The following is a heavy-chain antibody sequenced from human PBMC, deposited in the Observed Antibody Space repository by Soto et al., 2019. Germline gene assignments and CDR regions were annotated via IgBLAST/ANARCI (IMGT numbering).Heavy chain of an antibody. J-gene: IGHJ6*03. V-gene: IGHV4-59*01. CDR3: ARGVGFWSGYWVYYYMDV. Sequence: SETLSLTCTVSGYSISSYYWSWIRQPPGKGLEWIGYIYYSGSTNYNPSLKSRVNISVDTSKNQFSLKLSSVTAADTAMYSCARGVGFWSGYWVYYYMDVWGKGTTVTVSS. CDR1: GYSISSYY. D-gene: IGHD3-3*01. CDR2: IYYSGST.